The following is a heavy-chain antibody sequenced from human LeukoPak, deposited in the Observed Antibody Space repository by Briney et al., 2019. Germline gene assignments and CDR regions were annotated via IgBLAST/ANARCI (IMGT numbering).Heavy chain of an antibody. J-gene: IGHJ5*02. CDR3: ARERITGTTVRFDP. D-gene: IGHD1-20*01. CDR1: GGSISSGGYY. CDR2: IYYSGST. Sequence: PSETLSLTCTVSGGSISSGGYYWSWIRQHPGKGLEWIGYIYYSGSTYYNPSLKSRVTISVDTSKNQFSLKLSSVTAADTAVYYCARERITGTTVRFDPWGQGTLVTVSS. V-gene: IGHV4-31*03.